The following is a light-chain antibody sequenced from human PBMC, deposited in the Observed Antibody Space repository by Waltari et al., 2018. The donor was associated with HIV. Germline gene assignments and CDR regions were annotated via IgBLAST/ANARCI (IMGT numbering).Light chain of an antibody. Sequence: QPVLTQPPSVSGAPGLGVTVSCTGSGSNIGAGYDVHWYQQLPGTAPKLLIYGSINRPSGVPDRFSASKSGTSASLAITGLQPEDEADYYCQSYDSSLSAWVFGGGTKLTVL. CDR3: QSYDSSLSAWV. J-gene: IGLJ3*02. CDR2: GSI. V-gene: IGLV1-40*01. CDR1: GSNIGAGYD.